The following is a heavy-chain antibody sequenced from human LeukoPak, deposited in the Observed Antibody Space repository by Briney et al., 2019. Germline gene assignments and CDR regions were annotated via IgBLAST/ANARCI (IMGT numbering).Heavy chain of an antibody. V-gene: IGHV1-2*02. CDR3: ARSSEGRYYYDSSGYSYYYYYMDV. Sequence: ASVKVSCKASGSTFTGYDIHWVRQAPGQGLEWMGWINPNSGGTKYAQKFQGRVTMTRDTSISTAYMELSRLRSDDTAVYYCARSSEGRYYYDSSGYSYYYYYMDVWGKGTTVTISS. J-gene: IGHJ6*03. D-gene: IGHD3-22*01. CDR1: GSTFTGYD. CDR2: INPNSGGT.